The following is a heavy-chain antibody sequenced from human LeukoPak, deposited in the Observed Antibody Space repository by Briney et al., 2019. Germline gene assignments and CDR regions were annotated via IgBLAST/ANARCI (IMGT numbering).Heavy chain of an antibody. J-gene: IGHJ5*02. D-gene: IGHD2-2*01. CDR2: NSAYKGNT. CDR3: ARVGGPIVVVPAAMLGWFDP. V-gene: IGHV1-18*01. CDR1: GYTFTSYG. Sequence: GASVKVSCKPSGYTFTSYGISWVRQAPGQGRECMGWNSAYKGNTNYAQKLQGRVTMTTDTSTSTAHMELRSLRSDDTAVYYCARVGGPIVVVPAAMLGWFDPWGQGTLVTVSS.